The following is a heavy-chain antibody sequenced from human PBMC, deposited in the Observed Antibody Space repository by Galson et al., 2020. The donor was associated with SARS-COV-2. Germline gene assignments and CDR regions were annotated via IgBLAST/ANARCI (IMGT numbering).Heavy chain of an antibody. Sequence: GESLKISCAASGFTFSSYSMNWVRQAPGKGLEWVSSISSSSSYIYYADSVKGRFTISRDNAKNSLYLQMNSLRAEDTAVYYCARDARITIFGVVIIPYYMDVWGKGTTVTVSS. D-gene: IGHD3-3*01. CDR2: ISSSSSYI. V-gene: IGHV3-21*01. CDR3: ARDARITIFGVVIIPYYMDV. CDR1: GFTFSSYS. J-gene: IGHJ6*03.